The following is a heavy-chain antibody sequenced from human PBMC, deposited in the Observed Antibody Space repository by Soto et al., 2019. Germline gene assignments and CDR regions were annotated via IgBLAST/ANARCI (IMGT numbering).Heavy chain of an antibody. Sequence: ASVKVSCKASGYTFTSYGISWVRQAPGQGLEWMGWISAYNGNTNYAQKLQGRVTMTTDTSTSTAYMELRSLRSDDTAVYYCARAQAYYYGSGSYYSGNWFDPWGQGTLVTVSS. J-gene: IGHJ5*02. D-gene: IGHD3-10*01. CDR3: ARAQAYYYGSGSYYSGNWFDP. V-gene: IGHV1-18*01. CDR2: ISAYNGNT. CDR1: GYTFTSYG.